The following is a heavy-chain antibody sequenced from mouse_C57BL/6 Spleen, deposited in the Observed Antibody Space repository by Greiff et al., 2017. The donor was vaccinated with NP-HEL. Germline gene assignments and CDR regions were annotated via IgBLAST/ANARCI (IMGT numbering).Heavy chain of an antibody. Sequence: QVQLQQSGAELVKPGASVKMSCKASGYTFTSYWITWVKQRPGQGLEWIGDIYPGSGSTNYNEKFKSKATLTVDTSSSTAYMQLSSLTSEDSAVYYCARGYDGYPYYFDYWGQGTTLTVSS. V-gene: IGHV1-55*01. CDR3: ARGYDGYPYYFDY. CDR1: GYTFTSYW. CDR2: IYPGSGST. D-gene: IGHD2-3*01. J-gene: IGHJ2*01.